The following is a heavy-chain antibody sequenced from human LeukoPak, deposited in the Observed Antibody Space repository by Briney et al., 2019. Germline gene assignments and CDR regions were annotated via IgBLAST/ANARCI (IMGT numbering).Heavy chain of an antibody. D-gene: IGHD6-19*01. Sequence: QSGGSLRLSCAASGFTFSSYGMHWVRQAPGKGLEWVAVISYDGSNKYYADSVKGRFTISRDNSKNTLYLQMNSLRAEDTAVYYCAKDRFSVKIAVAGTGFDYWGQGTLVTVSS. CDR1: GFTFSSYG. CDR2: ISYDGSNK. CDR3: AKDRFSVKIAVAGTGFDY. J-gene: IGHJ4*02. V-gene: IGHV3-30*18.